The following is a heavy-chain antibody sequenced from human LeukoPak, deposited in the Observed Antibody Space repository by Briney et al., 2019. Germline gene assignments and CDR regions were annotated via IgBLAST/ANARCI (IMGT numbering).Heavy chain of an antibody. CDR1: GCSISSYY. CDR3: ARDRDTTMGYYYYMDV. V-gene: IGHV4-59*12. Sequence: SETLSLTCTVSGCSISSYYWSWIRQPPGKGLEWIGYIYYSGSTNYNPSLKSRVTMSVATSKNQFSLKLSSVTAADTAVYYCARDRDTTMGYYYYMDVWGKGTTVTIS. D-gene: IGHD5-18*01. J-gene: IGHJ6*03. CDR2: IYYSGST.